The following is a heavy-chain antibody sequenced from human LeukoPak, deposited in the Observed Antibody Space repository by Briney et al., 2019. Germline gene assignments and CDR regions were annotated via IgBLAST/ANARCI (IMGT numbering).Heavy chain of an antibody. D-gene: IGHD6-13*01. V-gene: IGHV6-1*01. CDR2: TYYRSKWYN. Sequence: SQTLSLTCAISGDSVSSNSAAWNWIRQSPSRGLEWLGRTYYRSKWYNDYAVSVKSRITINPDTSKNQFSLQLNSVTPEDTAVYYCARGRYSSSWYRLGGAFDIWGQGTMVTVSS. CDR1: GDSVSSNSAA. CDR3: ARGRYSSSWYRLGGAFDI. J-gene: IGHJ3*02.